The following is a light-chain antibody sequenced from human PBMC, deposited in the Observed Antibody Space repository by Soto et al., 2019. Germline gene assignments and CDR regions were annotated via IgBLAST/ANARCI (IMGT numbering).Light chain of an antibody. CDR1: SSNIGTNY. Sequence: QSVLTQSPSASGTPGQRVIISCSGTSSNIGTNYVYWYQQLPGTAPKVLIYSNDKRPPGVPNRFSGSKSGTSASLAISGLRSEDEADYYCAAWDDSLSGPLFGGGTKLTVL. CDR3: AAWDDSLSGPL. V-gene: IGLV1-47*01. CDR2: SND. J-gene: IGLJ2*01.